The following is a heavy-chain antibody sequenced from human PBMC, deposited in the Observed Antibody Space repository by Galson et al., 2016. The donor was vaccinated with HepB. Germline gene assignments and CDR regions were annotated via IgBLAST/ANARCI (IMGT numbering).Heavy chain of an antibody. CDR2: IGTAGDT. J-gene: IGHJ6*04. CDR3: ARFIASPWNDYYYYGMDV. D-gene: IGHD1-1*01. Sequence: SLRLSCAASGLTFSRCDMHWVRQATGKGLEWVSAIGTAGDTYYPGSVKGRFTISRDNSKNTLYLQMNSLRAEDTAVYYCARFIASPWNDYYYYGMDVWGKGTTVTVSS. CDR1: GLTFSRCD. V-gene: IGHV3-13*01.